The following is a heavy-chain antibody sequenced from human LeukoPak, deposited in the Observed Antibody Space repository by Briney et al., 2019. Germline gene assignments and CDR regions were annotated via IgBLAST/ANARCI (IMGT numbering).Heavy chain of an antibody. J-gene: IGHJ3*02. D-gene: IGHD3-9*01. V-gene: IGHV1-8*02. CDR2: MNPNSGNT. Sequence: ASVKVSCKASGYTFTSYGINWVRQATGQGLEWMGWMNPNSGNTGYAQEFQGRVTMTRNTSISTAYMELSSLRSEDTAVYYCARDDWLQLDRDAFDIWGQGTMVTVSS. CDR3: ARDDWLQLDRDAFDI. CDR1: GYTFTSYG.